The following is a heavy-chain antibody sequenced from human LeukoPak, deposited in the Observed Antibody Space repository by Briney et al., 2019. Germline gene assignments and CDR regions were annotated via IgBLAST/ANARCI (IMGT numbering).Heavy chain of an antibody. V-gene: IGHV4-30-4*08. CDR3: ARGAVVADY. D-gene: IGHD2-15*01. CDR1: GGSISSGDYY. J-gene: IGHJ4*02. Sequence: SETLSLTCTVSGGSISSGDYYWSWIRQPPGKGLEWIGYIYYSGSTYYNPSLESRVTISVDTPKNQFSLKLSSVTAADTAVYYCARGAVVADYWGQGTLVTVSS. CDR2: IYYSGST.